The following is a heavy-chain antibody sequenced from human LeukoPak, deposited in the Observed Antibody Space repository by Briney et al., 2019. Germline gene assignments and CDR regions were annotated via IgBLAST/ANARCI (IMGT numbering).Heavy chain of an antibody. V-gene: IGHV1-18*01. CDR1: GYTFTSYG. CDR2: ISAYNGNT. J-gene: IGHJ6*02. D-gene: IGHD2-2*01. Sequence: ASVKVSFKASGYTFTSYGISWVRQAPGQGLEWMGWISAYNGNTNYAQKLQGRVTMTTDTSTSTAYMELRSLRSDDTAVYYCARAHCSSTSCYYYYGMDVWGQGTTVTVSS. CDR3: ARAHCSSTSCYYYYGMDV.